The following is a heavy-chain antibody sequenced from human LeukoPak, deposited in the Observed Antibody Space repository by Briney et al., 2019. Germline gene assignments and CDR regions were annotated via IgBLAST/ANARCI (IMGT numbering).Heavy chain of an antibody. V-gene: IGHV4-59*01. CDR2: IYYSGST. J-gene: IGHJ5*02. CDR1: GGSISSYY. D-gene: IGHD3-10*01. CDR3: ARGGYYGSGNDFRFDP. Sequence: SETLSLTCSVSGGSISSYYWSWIRQPPGKGLEWIGYIYYSGSTNYNPSLKSRVTISVDTSKNQFSLKLKSVTAADTAVYYCARGGYYGSGNDFRFDPWGQGTLVTVSS.